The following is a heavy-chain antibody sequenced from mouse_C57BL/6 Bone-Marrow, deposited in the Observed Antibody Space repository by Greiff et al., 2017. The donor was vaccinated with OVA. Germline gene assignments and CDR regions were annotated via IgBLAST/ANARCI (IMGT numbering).Heavy chain of an antibody. Sequence: QVQLQQPGAELVMPGASVKLSCKASGYTFTRYWMHWVKQRPGQGLEWIGEIDPSDSYTNYNQKFKGKSTLTVDKSSSTAYMQLRSLTSEDSAVYYCATTVVAHYFDYGGQGTTLTVSS. J-gene: IGHJ2*01. D-gene: IGHD1-1*01. V-gene: IGHV1-69*01. CDR2: IDPSDSYT. CDR3: ATTVVAHYFDY. CDR1: GYTFTRYW.